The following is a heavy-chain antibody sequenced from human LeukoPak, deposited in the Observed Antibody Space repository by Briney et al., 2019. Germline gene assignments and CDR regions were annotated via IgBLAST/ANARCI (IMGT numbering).Heavy chain of an antibody. J-gene: IGHJ4*02. CDR3: AREYYDSSGYYSYYFDY. V-gene: IGHV1-2*02. CDR1: GYTFTGYY. CDR2: ISPNSGGT. D-gene: IGHD3-22*01. Sequence: EASVKVSCKASGYTFTGYYMHWVRQAPGQGLEWMGWISPNSGGTSYAQNFQGRVTMTRDTSISTAYMELSRLRSDDTAVYYCAREYYDSSGYYSYYFDYWGQGTLVTVSS.